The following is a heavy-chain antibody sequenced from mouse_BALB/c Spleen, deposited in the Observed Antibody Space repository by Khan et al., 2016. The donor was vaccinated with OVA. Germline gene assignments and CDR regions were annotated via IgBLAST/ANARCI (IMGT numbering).Heavy chain of an antibody. J-gene: IGHJ2*01. CDR3: ARSVTITTVVATDFDY. CDR2: ISYSGRT. D-gene: IGHD1-1*01. V-gene: IGHV3-2*02. Sequence: EVKLEVSGPGLVKPSQSLSLTCTVTGYSITSDYAWNWIRQFPGNKLEWMGYISYSGRTSYNPSLKSRISITRDTSHNPSFLQLNSVTSRDTATYYCARSVTITTVVATDFDYWGQGTTLTVSS. CDR1: GYSITSDYA.